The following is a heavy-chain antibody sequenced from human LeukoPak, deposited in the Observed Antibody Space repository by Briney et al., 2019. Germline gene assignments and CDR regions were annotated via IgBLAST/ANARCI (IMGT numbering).Heavy chain of an antibody. D-gene: IGHD3-22*01. CDR1: GFTFSNYA. CDR2: ISSSSSYI. V-gene: IGHV3-21*01. CDR3: AKPYYDSSGTSPIDY. J-gene: IGHJ4*02. Sequence: GGSLRLSCAASGFTFSNYAMHWVRQAPGKGLEWVSSISSSSSYIYYADSVKGRFTISRDNAKNSLYLQMNSLRAEDTAVYYCAKPYYDSSGTSPIDYWGQGTLVTVSS.